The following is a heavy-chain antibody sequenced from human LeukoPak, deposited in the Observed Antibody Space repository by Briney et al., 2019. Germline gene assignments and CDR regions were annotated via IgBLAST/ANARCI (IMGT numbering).Heavy chain of an antibody. V-gene: IGHV1-18*01. CDR2: ISAYNGNT. CDR3: ARYEIVVVPAALDY. D-gene: IGHD2-2*01. J-gene: IGHJ4*02. Sequence: ASVKVSCKASGYTFTSYGISWVRQAPGQGLEWMGWISAYNGNTNYAQKLQGRVTMTTDTSTSTAYMELRSLKSDDTAVYYCARYEIVVVPAALDYWGQGTLVTVSS. CDR1: GYTFTSYG.